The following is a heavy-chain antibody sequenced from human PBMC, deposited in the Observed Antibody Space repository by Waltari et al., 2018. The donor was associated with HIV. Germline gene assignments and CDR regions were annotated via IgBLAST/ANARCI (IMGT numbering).Heavy chain of an antibody. V-gene: IGHV4-39*01. CDR2: IYYSGST. CDR1: GGSIRSSSYY. J-gene: IGHJ4*02. Sequence: QLQLQESGPGLVKPSETLSLTCTVSGGSIRSSSYYWGWIRQPPGKGLEWIGNIYYSGSTYYSPSLKSRVTMSVDTSKNQFSLKLSSVTAADTAVYYCARLEIDNSGYYYDDHWGQGTLVTVSS. CDR3: ARLEIDNSGYYYDDH. D-gene: IGHD3-22*01.